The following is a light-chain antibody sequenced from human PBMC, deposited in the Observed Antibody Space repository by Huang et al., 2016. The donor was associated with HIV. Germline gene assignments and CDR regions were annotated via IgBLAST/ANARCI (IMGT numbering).Light chain of an antibody. J-gene: IGKJ4*01. CDR2: GAS. Sequence: DIQMTQSPSSLSTSVGERVTITCRASQSISTYLNWYQQKPGKAPKLLIYGASSLQSGVPTRFSGSGSGTDFTLTISSLRPEDFATYYCQQSYSTPCLTFGGGTKVEIK. CDR3: QQSYSTPCLT. CDR1: QSISTY. V-gene: IGKV1-39*01.